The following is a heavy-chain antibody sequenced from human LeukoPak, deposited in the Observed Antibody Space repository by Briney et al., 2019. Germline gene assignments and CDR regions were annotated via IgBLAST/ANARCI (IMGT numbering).Heavy chain of an antibody. D-gene: IGHD4-23*01. J-gene: IGHJ6*03. CDR2: INPNSGGT. Sequence: VASVKVSCKASGYTFTGYYMHWVRQAPGQGLEWMGWINPNSGGTNYAQKFQGRVTMTRDTSISTAYMELSRLRSDDTAVYYCARDERDYGGNSNMDVWGKGTTVTVSS. V-gene: IGHV1-2*02. CDR3: ARDERDYGGNSNMDV. CDR1: GYTFTGYY.